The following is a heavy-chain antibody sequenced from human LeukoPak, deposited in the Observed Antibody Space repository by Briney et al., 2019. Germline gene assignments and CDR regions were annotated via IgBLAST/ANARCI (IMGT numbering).Heavy chain of an antibody. D-gene: IGHD2-2*01. CDR2: INPRGGRT. Sequence: ASVKVSFKASGYTFTSYYMHWVRQAPGQGLEWMGVINPRGGRTSYTQKFQGRVPMTTATSTSTVYMELSSLRSEDTAVYSCARDSPVVPAAIFYYYYGMHVWGQGTTVTVSS. CDR1: GYTFTSYY. V-gene: IGHV1-46*01. CDR3: ARDSPVVPAAIFYYYYGMHV. J-gene: IGHJ6*02.